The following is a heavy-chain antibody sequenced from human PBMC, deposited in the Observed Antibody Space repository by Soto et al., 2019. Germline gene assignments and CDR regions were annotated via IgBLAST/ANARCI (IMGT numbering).Heavy chain of an antibody. D-gene: IGHD6-13*01. CDR3: ARPGYSSSWYWFDP. J-gene: IGHJ5*02. CDR2: MHYSGST. CDR1: GVSFRSSDYY. Sequence: TVSGVSFRSSDYYWGWIRQPPNKGLEWIGSMHYSGSTFYNPSLKSRVTISVDTSKNQFSLKLTSVTAADTAVYYCARPGYSSSWYWFDPWGQGTLVTVSS. V-gene: IGHV4-39*01.